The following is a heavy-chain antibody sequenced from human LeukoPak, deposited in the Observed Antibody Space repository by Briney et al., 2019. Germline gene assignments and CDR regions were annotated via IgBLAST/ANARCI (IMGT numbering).Heavy chain of an antibody. CDR3: ARGRGSYFLYYFDY. CDR2: INHSGST. V-gene: IGHV4-34*01. J-gene: IGHJ4*02. CDR1: GGSFSGYY. Sequence: PSETLSLTRAVYGGSFSGYYWSWIRQPPGKGLEWIGEINHSGSTNYNPSLKTRVTISVDTSKNQFSLKLSSVTAADTAVYYCARGRGSYFLYYFDYWGQGTLVTVSS. D-gene: IGHD1-26*01.